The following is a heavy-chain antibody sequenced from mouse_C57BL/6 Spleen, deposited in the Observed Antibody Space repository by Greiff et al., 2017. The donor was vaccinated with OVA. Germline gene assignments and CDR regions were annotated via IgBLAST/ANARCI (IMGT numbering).Heavy chain of an antibody. CDR2: IRNKANGYTT. CDR3: ARSYGYDGYAMDY. Sequence: EVMLVESGGGLVQPGGSLSLSCAASGFTFTDYYMSWVRQPPGKALEWLGFIRNKANGYTTEYSASVKGRFTISRDNSQSILYLQMNALRAEDSATYYCARSYGYDGYAMDYWGQGTSVTVSS. V-gene: IGHV7-3*01. J-gene: IGHJ4*01. D-gene: IGHD2-2*01. CDR1: GFTFTDYY.